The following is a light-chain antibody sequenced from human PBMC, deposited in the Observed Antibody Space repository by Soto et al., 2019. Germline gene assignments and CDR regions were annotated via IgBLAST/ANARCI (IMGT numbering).Light chain of an antibody. CDR3: SSYTGSSTLYV. J-gene: IGLJ1*01. Sequence: QFALTQPASVSGSPGQSITISCTGTSSDGGGYNDFSWYQQHPGKAPKLMIYDVGNRPSGVSNRFSGSKSGNTASLTISGLQTEDEADYYCSSYTGSSTLYVFGTGTKLTVL. CDR2: DVG. CDR1: SSDGGGYND. V-gene: IGLV2-14*01.